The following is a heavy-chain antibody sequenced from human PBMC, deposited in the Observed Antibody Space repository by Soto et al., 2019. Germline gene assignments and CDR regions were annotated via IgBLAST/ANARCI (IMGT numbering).Heavy chain of an antibody. CDR1: GGTFSSYA. J-gene: IGHJ4*02. CDR3: ARGGKATMVRGVITSFDY. D-gene: IGHD3-10*01. CDR2: IIPIFGTA. V-gene: IGHV1-69*01. Sequence: QVQLVQSGAEVKKPGSSVKVSCKASGGTFSSYAISWVRQAPGQGLEWMGGIIPIFGTANYAQKFQGRVTITADESTSTAYMELSSLRSEDRAVYYCARGGKATMVRGVITSFDYWGQGTLVTVSS.